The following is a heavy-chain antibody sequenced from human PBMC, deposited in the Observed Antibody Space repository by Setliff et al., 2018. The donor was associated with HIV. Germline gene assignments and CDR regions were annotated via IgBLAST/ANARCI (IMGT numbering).Heavy chain of an antibody. V-gene: IGHV5-51*01. Sequence: PGESLKISCKGSGYSFTNYWIGWVRQVPGKGLEWMGIIYPADSDTRYSPSFQGQVTISADKSISTAYLQWSSLRASDTAVYYCSRASDPSHRMPPTNYYYHMDVWGKGTKVTVSS. J-gene: IGHJ6*03. CDR1: GYSFTNYW. D-gene: IGHD2-2*01. CDR3: SRASDPSHRMPPTNYYYHMDV. CDR2: IYPADSDT.